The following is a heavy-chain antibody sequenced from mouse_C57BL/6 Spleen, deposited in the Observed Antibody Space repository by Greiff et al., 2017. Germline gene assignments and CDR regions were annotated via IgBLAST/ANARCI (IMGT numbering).Heavy chain of an antibody. J-gene: IGHJ4*01. V-gene: IGHV1-5*01. D-gene: IGHD2-4*01. CDR2: IYPGNSDT. Sequence: VQLQQSGTVLARPGASVKMSCKTSGYTFTSYWMHWVKQRPGQGLEWIGAIYPGNSDTSYNQKFKGKAKLTAVTSASTAYMELSSLTHADSAVYYCTRGDYYDYGIYSMDYWGQGTSVTVSS. CDR3: TRGDYYDYGIYSMDY. CDR1: GYTFTSYW.